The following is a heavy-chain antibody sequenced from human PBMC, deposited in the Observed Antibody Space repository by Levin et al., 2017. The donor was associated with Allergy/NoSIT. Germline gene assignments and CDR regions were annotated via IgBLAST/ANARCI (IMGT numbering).Heavy chain of an antibody. Sequence: AGGSLRLSCAASGFTFDDYGMSWVRQAPGKGLEWVSGINWNGGSTGYADSVKGRFTISRDNAKNSLYLQMNSLRAEDTALYYCARDIPAMVRGVMTNNWFDPWGQGTLVTVSS. J-gene: IGHJ5*02. CDR2: INWNGGST. CDR1: GFTFDDYG. V-gene: IGHV3-20*04. CDR3: ARDIPAMVRGVMTNNWFDP. D-gene: IGHD3-10*01.